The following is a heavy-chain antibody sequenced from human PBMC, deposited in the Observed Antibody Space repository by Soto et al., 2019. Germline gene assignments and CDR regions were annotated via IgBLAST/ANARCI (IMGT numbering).Heavy chain of an antibody. CDR2: IAYDGSNK. CDR3: ARGGQGDY. D-gene: IGHD3-10*01. Sequence: QVQLVESGGGVVQPGRSLRLSCAASGFTFSSYAMHWVRQAPGKGLEWVAVIAYDGSNKYYADSVKGRFTISRDNSKKTLYLQMNSLRAEETAVYYCARGGQGDYWGQGTLVTVSS. CDR1: GFTFSSYA. J-gene: IGHJ4*02. V-gene: IGHV3-30-3*01.